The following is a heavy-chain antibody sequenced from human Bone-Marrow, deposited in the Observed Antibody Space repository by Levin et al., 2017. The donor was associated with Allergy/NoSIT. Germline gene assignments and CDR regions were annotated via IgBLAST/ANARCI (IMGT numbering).Heavy chain of an antibody. D-gene: IGHD4-23*01. CDR2: INHSGST. CDR1: GGSFSGYY. CDR3: ARSKGNLPPWFDP. Sequence: PSETLSLTCAVYGGSFSGYYWSWIRQPPGKGLEWIWEINHSGSTNYNPSLKSRVTISVDTSKNQFSLKLSSVTAADTAVYYCARSKGNLPPWFDPWGQGTLVTVSS. V-gene: IGHV4-34*01. J-gene: IGHJ5*02.